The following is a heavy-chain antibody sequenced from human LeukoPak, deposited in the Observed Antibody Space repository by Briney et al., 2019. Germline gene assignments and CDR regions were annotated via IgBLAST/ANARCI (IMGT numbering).Heavy chain of an antibody. V-gene: IGHV3-30*18. CDR2: ISYDGSNK. J-gene: IGHJ4*02. Sequence: GGSLRLSCAASGFTFSSYGMHWVRQAPGKGLEWVAVISYDGSNKYYADSVKGRFTISRDNSKNTLYLQMNSLRAEDTAVYYCAKDPAVAGGGYWGQGTLVTVSS. D-gene: IGHD6-19*01. CDR3: AKDPAVAGGGY. CDR1: GFTFSSYG.